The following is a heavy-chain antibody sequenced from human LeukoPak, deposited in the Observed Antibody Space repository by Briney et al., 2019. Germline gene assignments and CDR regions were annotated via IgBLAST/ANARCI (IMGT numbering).Heavy chain of an antibody. Sequence: PGGSLRLSCAASGFTFSGYEMNWVRQAPGKGLECIAYISHTSDTINYADSVKGRFTISRDNAKNSLYLQMNSLRADDTAVYYCARLNYYDGSGYESVPHWGQGTLVTVPS. CDR2: ISHTSDTI. D-gene: IGHD3-22*01. J-gene: IGHJ1*01. V-gene: IGHV3-48*03. CDR1: GFTFSGYE. CDR3: ARLNYYDGSGYESVPH.